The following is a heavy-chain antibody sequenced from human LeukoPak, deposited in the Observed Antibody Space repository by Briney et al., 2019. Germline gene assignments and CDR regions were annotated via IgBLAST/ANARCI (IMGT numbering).Heavy chain of an antibody. CDR3: ARLTSSGYTDY. V-gene: IGHV4-39*01. CDR1: GGSIMSYNHY. J-gene: IGHJ4*02. CDR2: IYNSVSP. D-gene: IGHD3-22*01. Sequence: PSETLSLTCSVSGGSIMSYNHYWGWIRQPPGKGLEWIGSIYNSVSPYYNPSLKSRLTISAETSNNQFSVRLTSVTAADTAVYYCARLTSSGYTDYWGQGTLVTVSS.